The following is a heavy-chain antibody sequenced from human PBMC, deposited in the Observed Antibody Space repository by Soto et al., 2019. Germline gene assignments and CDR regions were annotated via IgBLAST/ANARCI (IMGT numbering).Heavy chain of an antibody. CDR2: ISYDGSNK. CDR3: AKDPTTVTTLLLFDY. Sequence: PGGSLRLSCAASGFTFSSYGMHWVRQAPGKGLEWVAVISYDGSNKYYADSVKGRFTISRDNSKNTLYLQMNSLRAEDTAVYYCAKDPTTVTTLLLFDYWGQGTLVTVSS. J-gene: IGHJ4*02. V-gene: IGHV3-30*18. CDR1: GFTFSSYG. D-gene: IGHD4-17*01.